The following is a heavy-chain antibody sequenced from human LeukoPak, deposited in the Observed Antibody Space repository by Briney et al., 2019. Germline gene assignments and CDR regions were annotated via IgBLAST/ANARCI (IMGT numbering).Heavy chain of an antibody. CDR2: IYHSGST. Sequence: GEIYHSGSTNYNPSLKSRVTISVDKSKNQFSLKLSSVTAADTAVYYCACGGYGDYARAFDIWGQGTMVTVSS. D-gene: IGHD4-17*01. CDR3: ACGGYGDYARAFDI. J-gene: IGHJ3*02. V-gene: IGHV4-4*02.